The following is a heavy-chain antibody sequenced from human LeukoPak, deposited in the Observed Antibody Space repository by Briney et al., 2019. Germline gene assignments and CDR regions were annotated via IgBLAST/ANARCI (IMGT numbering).Heavy chain of an antibody. CDR2: IYHSGST. Sequence: KPSETLSLTCTVSGYSISSAYYWGWIRQPPGKGLEWIGSIYHSGSTYYNPSLKSRVTISVDTSKNQFSLKLSSVTAADTAVYYCARDLFPPGALLLQGWFDPWGQGTLVTVSS. D-gene: IGHD2-15*01. V-gene: IGHV4-38-2*02. J-gene: IGHJ5*02. CDR1: GYSISSAYY. CDR3: ARDLFPPGALLLQGWFDP.